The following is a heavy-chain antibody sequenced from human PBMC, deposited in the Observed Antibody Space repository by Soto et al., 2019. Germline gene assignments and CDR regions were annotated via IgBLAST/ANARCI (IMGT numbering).Heavy chain of an antibody. Sequence: SETLSLTCTVSGGSISSYYWSWIRQPPGKGLEWIGYIYYSGSTNYNPSLKSRVTISVDTSKNQFSLKLSSVTAADTAVYYCASYEYSSSHGAYYWGQRTLVT. CDR1: GGSISSYY. CDR2: IYYSGST. D-gene: IGHD6-6*01. J-gene: IGHJ4*01. V-gene: IGHV4-59*08. CDR3: ASYEYSSSHGAYY.